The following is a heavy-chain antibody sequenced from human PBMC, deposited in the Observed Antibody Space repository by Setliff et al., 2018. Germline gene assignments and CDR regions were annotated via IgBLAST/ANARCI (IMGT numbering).Heavy chain of an antibody. D-gene: IGHD3-10*01. Sequence: SETLSLTCSVSGDSMSFSYWSWIRQPPGKGLEWIGYIYYSGSTDSHPSLKSRVSISIDTPKNQFSLNVRSVTAADTAIYYCAKGRGEMDSWGQGILVTVSS. V-gene: IGHV4-59*01. CDR3: AKGRGEMDS. J-gene: IGHJ4*02. CDR2: IYYSGST. CDR1: GDSMSFSY.